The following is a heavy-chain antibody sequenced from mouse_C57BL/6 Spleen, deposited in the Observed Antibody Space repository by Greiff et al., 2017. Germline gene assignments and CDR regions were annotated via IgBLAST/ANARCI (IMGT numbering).Heavy chain of an antibody. V-gene: IGHV2-2*01. Sequence: QVQLKQSGPGLVQPSQSLSITCTVSGFSLTSYGVHWVRQSPGKGLEWLGVIWSGGSTDYNAAFISRLSISKDNSKSQVFFKMNSLQADDTAIYYCARGGRGAWFAYWGQGTLVTVSA. CDR1: GFSLTSYG. J-gene: IGHJ3*01. CDR3: ARGGRGAWFAY. D-gene: IGHD3-3*01. CDR2: IWSGGST.